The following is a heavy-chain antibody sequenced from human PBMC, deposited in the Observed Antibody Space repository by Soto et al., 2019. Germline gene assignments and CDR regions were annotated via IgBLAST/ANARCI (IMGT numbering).Heavy chain of an antibody. Sequence: GGSLRLSCAASGFTFSSYGMHWVRQAPGKGLEWVAVIWYDGSNKYYADSVKGRFTISRDNSKNTLYLQMNSLRAEDTAVYYCARPSIRTGYYDSSGYYYDPYYFDYWGRGTLVTVSS. J-gene: IGHJ4*02. D-gene: IGHD3-22*01. CDR3: ARPSIRTGYYDSSGYYYDPYYFDY. CDR1: GFTFSSYG. V-gene: IGHV3-33*01. CDR2: IWYDGSNK.